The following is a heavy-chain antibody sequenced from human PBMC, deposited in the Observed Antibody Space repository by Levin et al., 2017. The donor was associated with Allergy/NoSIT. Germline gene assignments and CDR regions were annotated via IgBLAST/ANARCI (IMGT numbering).Heavy chain of an antibody. V-gene: IGHV1-69*08. CDR2: IIPIFGTA. J-gene: IGHJ6*03. Sequence: SVKVSCKASGGTFSDYTISWVRQAPGQGLEWMGRIIPIFGTANYAQKFQGRVTITAVKSTSTAYMELSSLRSDDTAVYYCARVTQAYLHYMDVWGKGTTVTVSS. CDR1: GGTFSDYT. CDR3: ARVTQAYLHYMDV. D-gene: IGHD2/OR15-2a*01.